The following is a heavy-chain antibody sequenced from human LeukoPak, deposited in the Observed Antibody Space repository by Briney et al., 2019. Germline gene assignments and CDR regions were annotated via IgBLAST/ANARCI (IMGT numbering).Heavy chain of an antibody. CDR2: IYYSGST. Sequence: PSETLSLTCTVSGGSISSYYWSWIRQPPGKGLEWIGYIYYSGSTNYNPSLKSRVTISVDTSKNQFSLKLSSVTAADTAVYYCARERHYDFWSGLGNWFDPWGQGTLVTVSS. J-gene: IGHJ5*02. CDR1: GGSISSYY. D-gene: IGHD3-3*01. V-gene: IGHV4-59*12. CDR3: ARERHYDFWSGLGNWFDP.